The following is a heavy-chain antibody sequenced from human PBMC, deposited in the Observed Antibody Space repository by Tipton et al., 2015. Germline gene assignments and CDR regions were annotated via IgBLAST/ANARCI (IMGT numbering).Heavy chain of an antibody. J-gene: IGHJ4*02. CDR2: ISGGGVRT. V-gene: IGHV3-23*01. CDR3: ARDRTGGNSAVDY. D-gene: IGHD4-23*01. Sequence: SLRLSCAASGFTFSSYAMSWVRQAPGKGLEWVSGISGGGVRTHHADSVKGRFTISRDNSKNTLHLQMNSLRDEDTAVYYCARDRTGGNSAVDYWGQGTLVTVSS. CDR1: GFTFSSYA.